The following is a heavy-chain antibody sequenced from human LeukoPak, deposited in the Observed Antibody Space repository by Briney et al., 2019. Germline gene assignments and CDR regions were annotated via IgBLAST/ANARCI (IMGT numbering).Heavy chain of an antibody. J-gene: IGHJ6*02. Sequence: GGSLRLSCAASGFTFSSYGMHWVRQAPGKGLEWVAVIWDDGSNKYYADSMKGRFTISRDNSKNTLYLQMNSLRAEDTAVYYCARDLGIAVAGTYYYGMDVWGQGTTVTVSS. D-gene: IGHD6-19*01. CDR2: IWDDGSNK. CDR1: GFTFSSYG. CDR3: ARDLGIAVAGTYYYGMDV. V-gene: IGHV3-33*01.